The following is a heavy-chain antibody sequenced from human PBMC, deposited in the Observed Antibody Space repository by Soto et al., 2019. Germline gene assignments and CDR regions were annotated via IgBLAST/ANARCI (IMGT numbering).Heavy chain of an antibody. J-gene: IGHJ6*02. D-gene: IGHD5-18*01. Sequence: AASVKVSCKASGYTFTSYAMHWVRQAPGQRLEWMGWINAGNGNTKYSQKFQGRVTITRDTSASTAYMELSSLRSEDTAVYYCARGSYGAYYYYGMDVWGQGATVTVSS. V-gene: IGHV1-3*01. CDR2: INAGNGNT. CDR1: GYTFTSYA. CDR3: ARGSYGAYYYYGMDV.